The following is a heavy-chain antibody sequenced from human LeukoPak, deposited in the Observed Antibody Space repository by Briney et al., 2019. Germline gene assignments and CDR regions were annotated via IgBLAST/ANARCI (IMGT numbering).Heavy chain of an antibody. D-gene: IGHD3-22*01. Sequence: PGGSLRLSCAASGFTFSSHGMQWVRQAPGKGLEWVTVIASDGSAQYYTDSAKGRFTISRDNPKNTLYLQMNSLRAEDTAVYYCVKDRGYYDSSGLFDYWGQGTLVTVSS. J-gene: IGHJ4*02. CDR2: IASDGSAQ. CDR1: GFTFSSHG. CDR3: VKDRGYYDSSGLFDY. V-gene: IGHV3-30*18.